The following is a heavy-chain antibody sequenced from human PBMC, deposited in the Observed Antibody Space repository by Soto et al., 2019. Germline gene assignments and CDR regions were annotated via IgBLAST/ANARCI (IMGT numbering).Heavy chain of an antibody. CDR1: GYTFTTYA. CDR2: INAGNGAT. V-gene: IGHV1-3*01. CDR3: ARGSAAAGTYYFDY. Sequence: ASVKVSCKASGYTFTTYAMHWVRQAPGQRLEWMGWINAGNGATKYSQNFQDRVTIARDTSANTAFMELSSLRSEDTAVYYCARGSAAAGTYYFDYWAQGTLVTVSS. J-gene: IGHJ4*02. D-gene: IGHD6-13*01.